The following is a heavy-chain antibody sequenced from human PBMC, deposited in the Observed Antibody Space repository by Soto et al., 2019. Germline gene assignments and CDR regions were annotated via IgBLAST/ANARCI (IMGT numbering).Heavy chain of an antibody. CDR2: INAGNGNT. V-gene: IGHV1-3*01. J-gene: IGHJ4*02. Sequence: QVQLVQSGAEVKKPGASVKVSCKASGYTFTSYAMHWVRQAPGQRLEWMGWINAGNGNTKYSQKFQGRVTITRDTSASTSYMELSSLRSEDTAVYYCARGPGGPDGPGDYWGQGTLVTVSS. CDR3: ARGPGGPDGPGDY. CDR1: GYTFTSYA. D-gene: IGHD2-15*01.